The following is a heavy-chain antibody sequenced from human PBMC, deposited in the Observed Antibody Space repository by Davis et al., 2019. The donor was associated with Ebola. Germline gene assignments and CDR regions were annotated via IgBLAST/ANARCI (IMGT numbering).Heavy chain of an antibody. CDR1: GFTFSNYW. CDR2: INRDESGT. Sequence: GESLKISCAASGFTFSNYWMHWVRQAPGKGLVWVSRINRDESGTTYADSVKGRFTISRDNAKNMLYLQMDSLRAEDTAVYYCANTNRPYDSSGGMDVWGQGTTVTVSS. V-gene: IGHV3-74*01. D-gene: IGHD3-22*01. CDR3: ANTNRPYDSSGGMDV. J-gene: IGHJ6*02.